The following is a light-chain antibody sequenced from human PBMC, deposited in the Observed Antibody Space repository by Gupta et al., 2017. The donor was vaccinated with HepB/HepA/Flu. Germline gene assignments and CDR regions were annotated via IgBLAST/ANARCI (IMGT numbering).Light chain of an antibody. V-gene: IGLV1-44*01. CDR2: SNN. CDR3: APWDDSQNGRV. CDR1: SSNIGSNT. J-gene: IGLJ1*01. Sequence: SVLTQPPSASGTPGQRVTISCSGSSSNIGSNTVNWYQQLPGTAPKLLIYSNNQRPSGVPDRFSGSKSGTSASLAIXGXQSEDAXDYYCAPWDDSQNGRVFGTGTKVTVL.